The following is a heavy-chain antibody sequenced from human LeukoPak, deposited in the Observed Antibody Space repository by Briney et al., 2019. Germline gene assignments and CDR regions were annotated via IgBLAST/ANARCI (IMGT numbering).Heavy chain of an antibody. CDR2: IYTSGST. CDR1: GGSISSDNYY. J-gene: IGHJ5*02. D-gene: IGHD4-23*01. V-gene: IGHV4-61*02. CDR3: ASVFGGPVSRRFDP. Sequence: PSQTLSLTCTVSGGSISSDNYYWSWIRQPAGKGLEWIGRIYTSGSTNYNPSLKSRVTISLDTSKNQFSLKLSSVTAADTAVYYRASVFGGPVSRRFDPWGQGTLVTVSS.